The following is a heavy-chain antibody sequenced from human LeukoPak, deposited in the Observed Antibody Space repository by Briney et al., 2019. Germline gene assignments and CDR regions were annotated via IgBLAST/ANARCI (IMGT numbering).Heavy chain of an antibody. CDR3: ARDLDTGYYYYMDV. J-gene: IGHJ6*03. CDR2: INPSGGST. V-gene: IGHV1-46*01. D-gene: IGHD5-18*01. Sequence: ASVKVSCKASGYTFTSYYIHWVRQAPGQGLEWMGLINPSGGSTNYAQKFQGRVTMTRDTSISTAYMELSRLRSDDTAVYYCARDLDTGYYYYMDVWGKGTTVTVSS. CDR1: GYTFTSYY.